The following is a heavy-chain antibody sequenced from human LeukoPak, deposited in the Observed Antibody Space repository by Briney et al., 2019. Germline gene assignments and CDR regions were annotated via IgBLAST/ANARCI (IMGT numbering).Heavy chain of an antibody. CDR3: ARGTYYTFWSGSFDP. D-gene: IGHD3-3*01. V-gene: IGHV1-69*13. Sequence: SVKVSCTASGGTFSSYAISWVRQAPGQGLEWMGGIIPIFGTANYAQKFQGRVTITADESTSTAYMELSSLRSEDTAVYYCARGTYYTFWSGSFDPWGQGTLVTVSS. J-gene: IGHJ5*02. CDR1: GGTFSSYA. CDR2: IIPIFGTA.